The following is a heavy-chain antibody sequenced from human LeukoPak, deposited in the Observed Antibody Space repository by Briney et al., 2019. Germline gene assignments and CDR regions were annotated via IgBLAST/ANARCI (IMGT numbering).Heavy chain of an antibody. Sequence: SETLTLTCTVSGGSFSGYYWSWIRQPPGKGLEWIGYIYYSGSTNYNPSLKRRVTISVDTSTNQSSQKQSSMQRADNPAIYYVGEVKVRYFDLWGRGTLVTVSS. CDR1: GGSFSGYY. J-gene: IGHJ2*01. CDR3: VGEVKVRYFDL. CDR2: IYYSGST. D-gene: IGHD2-21*01. V-gene: IGHV4-59*01.